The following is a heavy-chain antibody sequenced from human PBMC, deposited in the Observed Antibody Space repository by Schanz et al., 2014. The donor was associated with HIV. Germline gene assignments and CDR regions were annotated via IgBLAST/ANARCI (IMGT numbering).Heavy chain of an antibody. Sequence: VHLVESGGGLIKPGRSLRLSCTASGFTFGDYAMSWFRQAPGKGLEWISYITNSGNRMNYADSVKGRFTTSRDNAKNSLYLQMNTLRADDTAVYYCARDKSNLGMDSWGQGTLVTVSS. J-gene: IGHJ5*01. V-gene: IGHV3-11*01. CDR2: ITNSGNRM. CDR3: ARDKSNLGMDS. CDR1: GFTFGDYA.